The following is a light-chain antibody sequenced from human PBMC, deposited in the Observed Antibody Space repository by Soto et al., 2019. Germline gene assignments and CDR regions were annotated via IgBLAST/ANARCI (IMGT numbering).Light chain of an antibody. J-gene: IGLJ3*02. CDR2: GVT. V-gene: IGLV2-8*01. CDR1: GSDIGAYNF. Sequence: QSALAQPPSASGSPGQSVTISCTGSGSDIGAYNFVSWYQQHPGKAPKLMIFGVTERPSGVPDRFSGSKSVNTASLTVSGLQADDEAVYYCYSYAGRNIWVFGGGTKLTVL. CDR3: YSYAGRNIWV.